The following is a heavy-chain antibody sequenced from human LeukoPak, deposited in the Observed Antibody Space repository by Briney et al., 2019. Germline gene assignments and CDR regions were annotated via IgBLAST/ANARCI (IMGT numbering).Heavy chain of an antibody. J-gene: IGHJ4*02. Sequence: KPGGSLRLSCAASGFTFSSYAMSWVRQAPGKGLEWVSVISGSGGSTYYVDPVKGRFTISRDNSKNTLYLQMNSLRAEDTAVYYCAKDGVATAGRGSHFDYWGQGTLVTVSS. CDR2: ISGSGGST. D-gene: IGHD6-13*01. CDR1: GFTFSSYA. V-gene: IGHV3-23*01. CDR3: AKDGVATAGRGSHFDY.